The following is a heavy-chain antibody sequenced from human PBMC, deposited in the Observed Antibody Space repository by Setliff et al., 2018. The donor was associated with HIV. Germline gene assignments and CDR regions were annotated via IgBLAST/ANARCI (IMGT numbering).Heavy chain of an antibody. J-gene: IGHJ3*02. D-gene: IGHD3-9*01. Sequence: PGESLKISCKGSGYNFTNFWIGWVRQMPGKGLEWMGIIYPGDSVTKYSPSFQGQVTISADKATNTAYLQWASLKSSDTAIYYCVRPLVIAFDTSDIWGQGTMVTVSS. CDR1: GYNFTNFW. V-gene: IGHV5-51*01. CDR2: IYPGDSVT. CDR3: VRPLVIAFDTSDI.